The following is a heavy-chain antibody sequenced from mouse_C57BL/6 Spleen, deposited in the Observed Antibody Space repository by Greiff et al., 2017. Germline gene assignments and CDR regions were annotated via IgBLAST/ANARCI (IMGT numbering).Heavy chain of an antibody. CDR3: ARKATVVATGYLYFDV. Sequence: EVMLVESGGGLVKPGGSLKLSCAASGFTFSDYGMHWVRQAPEKGLEWVAYISSGSSTIYYADTVKGRFTISRYNAKHTLFLQMTSLRSEDTAMYYCARKATVVATGYLYFDVWGTGTTVTVSS. D-gene: IGHD1-1*01. CDR1: GFTFSDYG. J-gene: IGHJ1*03. V-gene: IGHV5-17*01. CDR2: ISSGSSTI.